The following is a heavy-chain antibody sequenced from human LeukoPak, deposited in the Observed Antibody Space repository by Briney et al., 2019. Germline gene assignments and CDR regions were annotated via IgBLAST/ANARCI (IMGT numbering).Heavy chain of an antibody. CDR3: AGCRSGYYYGMDV. CDR2: VYSGGST. V-gene: IGHV3-66*01. J-gene: IGHJ6*02. Sequence: GGSLRLSCAASGFTFSTYNMSWVRQAPGKGLEWVSVVYSGGSTYYADSVKGRFTISRDNSKNTLNLQMNSLRAEDTAVYYCAGCRSGYYYGMDVWGQGTTVTVSS. D-gene: IGHD3-3*01. CDR1: GFTFSTYN.